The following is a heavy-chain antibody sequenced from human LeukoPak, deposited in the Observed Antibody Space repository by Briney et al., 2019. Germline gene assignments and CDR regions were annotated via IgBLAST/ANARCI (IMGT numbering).Heavy chain of an antibody. D-gene: IGHD6-19*01. CDR3: ARDLYSSRWYSSYFQH. V-gene: IGHV1-2*02. Sequence: ASVKVSFKASGYPFTCYYMHWVRPAPGQGGEWMGWINPNSGGTNYAQKFQGRVTMPRDTSISTAYMELSRLRSDDTAVYYCARDLYSSRWYSSYFQHWGQGTLVTVSS. CDR2: INPNSGGT. CDR1: GYPFTCYY. J-gene: IGHJ1*01.